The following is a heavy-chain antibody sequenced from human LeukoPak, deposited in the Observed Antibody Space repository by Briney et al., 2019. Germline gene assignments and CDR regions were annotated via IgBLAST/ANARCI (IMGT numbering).Heavy chain of an antibody. CDR2: IVVGSGNT. J-gene: IGHJ6*02. D-gene: IGHD6-13*01. Sequence: SVEVSCQASGFTFNSSSMQWVRQARGQRHGWIGWIVVGSGNTNYAQKFQERVTITRDMSTSTAYMELSSLRSEDTAVYYCAARSREGIAAAAQRLYYGMDVWGQGTTVTVSS. CDR3: AARSREGIAAAAQRLYYGMDV. V-gene: IGHV1-58*02. CDR1: GFTFNSSS.